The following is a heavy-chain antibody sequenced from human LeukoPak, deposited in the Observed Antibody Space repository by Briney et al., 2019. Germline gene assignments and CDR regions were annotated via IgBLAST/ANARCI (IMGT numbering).Heavy chain of an antibody. J-gene: IGHJ4*02. V-gene: IGHV4-59*01. D-gene: IGHD4-17*01. CDR2: IYYSGST. CDR1: GGSISSYY. CDR3: AREGGDYGDYYFDY. Sequence: SETLSLTCTVSGGSISSYYWSWIRQPPGKGLEWIGCIYYSGSTNYNPSLKSRVTISVDTSKNQFSLKLSSVTAADTAVYYCAREGGDYGDYYFDYWGQGTLVTVSS.